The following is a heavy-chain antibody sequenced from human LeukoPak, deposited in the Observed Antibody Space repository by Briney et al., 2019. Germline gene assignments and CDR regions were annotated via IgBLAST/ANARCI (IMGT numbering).Heavy chain of an antibody. D-gene: IGHD2-15*01. J-gene: IGHJ5*02. V-gene: IGHV4-34*01. CDR2: INHSGST. Sequence: SETLSLTCAVYGGSFSGYYWSWIRQPPGKGLERIGEINHSGSTNYNPSLKSRVTISVDTSKNQFSLKLSSVAAADTAVYYCARGDYSPSPFDPWGQGTLVTVSS. CDR1: GGSFSGYY. CDR3: ARGDYSPSPFDP.